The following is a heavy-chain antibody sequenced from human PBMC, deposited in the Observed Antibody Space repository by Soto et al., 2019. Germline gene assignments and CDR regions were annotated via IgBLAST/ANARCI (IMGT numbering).Heavy chain of an antibody. J-gene: IGHJ3*02. V-gene: IGHV1-2*04. Sequence: ASVKVYCKASGYTFTGYYMHWVRQAPGQGLEWMGWINPNSGGTNYAQKFQGWVTMTRDTSISTAYMELSRLRSDDTAVYYCERHEAPRASDISGQAPILTVSS. CDR2: INPNSGGT. CDR1: GYTFTGYY. CDR3: ERHEAPRASDI.